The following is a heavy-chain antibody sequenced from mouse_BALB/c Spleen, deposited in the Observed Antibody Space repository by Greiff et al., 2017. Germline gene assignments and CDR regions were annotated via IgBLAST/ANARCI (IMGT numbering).Heavy chain of an antibody. CDR2: ISNLAYSI. J-gene: IGHJ4*01. V-gene: IGHV5-15*02. CDR3: AREEYGNYGYAMDY. Sequence: EVQVVESGGGLVQPGGSRKLSCAASGFTFSDYGMAWVRQAPGKGPEWVAFISNLAYSIYYADTVTGRFTISRENAKNTLYLEMSSLRSEDTAMYYCAREEYGNYGYAMDYWGQGTSVTVSS. CDR1: GFTFSDYG. D-gene: IGHD2-10*02.